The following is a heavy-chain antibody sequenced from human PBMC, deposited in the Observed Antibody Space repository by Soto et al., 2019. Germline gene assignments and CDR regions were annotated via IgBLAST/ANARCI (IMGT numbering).Heavy chain of an antibody. V-gene: IGHV4-39*02. CDR3: ARLVVVAPVANA. CDR2: IFYTGTT. J-gene: IGHJ5*02. D-gene: IGHD2-2*01. CDR1: GGSINYNSYY. Sequence: SEPLSPTCSVSGGSINYNSYYWGWIRQPPGKGLEWVGGIFYTGTTYYSPSLKDRVTISVDTSKNSFSLNLTSVTAADTAVYFCARLVVVAPVANAWGQGTLVTVSS.